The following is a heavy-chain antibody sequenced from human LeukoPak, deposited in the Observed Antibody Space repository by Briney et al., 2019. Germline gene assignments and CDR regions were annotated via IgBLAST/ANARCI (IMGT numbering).Heavy chain of an antibody. CDR3: ARVGEYYDFWSGYCTPYYYYYMDV. CDR2: INPNSGGT. V-gene: IGHV1-2*02. D-gene: IGHD3-3*01. CDR1: GYTFTGYY. Sequence: ASVKVSCKASGYTFTGYYMHWVRQAPGQGLEWMGWINPNSGGTNYAQKFQGRVTMTRDTSISTAYMELRSLRSDDTAVYYCARVGEYYDFWSGYCTPYYYYYMDVWGKGTTVTVSS. J-gene: IGHJ6*03.